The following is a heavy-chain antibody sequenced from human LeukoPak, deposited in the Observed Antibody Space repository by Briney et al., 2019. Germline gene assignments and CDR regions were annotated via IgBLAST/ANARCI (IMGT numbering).Heavy chain of an antibody. CDR3: AGASYDSSGVH. J-gene: IGHJ4*02. D-gene: IGHD3-22*01. Sequence: SETLSLTCTVTGGSISSYYWSWIRQPPGKGLEWIGYIYYSGSSNYNPSLKSRVTISVDTSKNQFSLKLSSVTAADTAVYYCAGASYDSSGVHWGQGTLVTVSS. V-gene: IGHV4-59*01. CDR1: GGSISSYY. CDR2: IYYSGSS.